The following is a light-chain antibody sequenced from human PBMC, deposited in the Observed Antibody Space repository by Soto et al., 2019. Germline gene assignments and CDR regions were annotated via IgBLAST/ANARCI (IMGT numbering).Light chain of an antibody. CDR2: KAS. J-gene: IGKJ1*01. Sequence: DIPMTQSPSTLSGSVGDRVTITCRASQTISSWLAWYQQKPGKAPKLLIYKASTLKSGVPSRFSGSGSGTEFTLTISSLQPDDFATYYCQQLNSYTWTFGQGTKVDIK. CDR3: QQLNSYTWT. V-gene: IGKV1-5*03. CDR1: QTISSW.